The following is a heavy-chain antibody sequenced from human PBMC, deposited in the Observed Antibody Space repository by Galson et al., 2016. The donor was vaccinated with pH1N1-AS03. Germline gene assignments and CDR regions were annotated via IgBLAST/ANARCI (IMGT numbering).Heavy chain of an antibody. CDR1: GGSLSGYH. CDR3: ARVRSEWLGVNSSWYGIDS. D-gene: IGHD2-2*01. Sequence: SETLSLTCAVDGGSLSGYHWNWIRQPPGKGLEWIGEIYHSGSADYNPSLKSRVTISIDTSKNQFSLNLNSVTAADTAVYYCARVRSEWLGVNSSWYGIDSWGQGTLVTVSS. CDR2: IYHSGSA. J-gene: IGHJ4*02. V-gene: IGHV4-34*01.